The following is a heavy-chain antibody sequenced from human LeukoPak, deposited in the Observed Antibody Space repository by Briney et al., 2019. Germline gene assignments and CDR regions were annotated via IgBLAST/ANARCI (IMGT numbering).Heavy chain of an antibody. CDR1: GFTFSNYA. V-gene: IGHV3-23*01. D-gene: IGHD3-16*02. J-gene: IGHJ4*02. CDR2: FSGSGGRT. Sequence: PGGSLRLSCAASGFTFSNYAMSWVRQAPGKGLECISGFSGSGGRTFYADSVKGRFTISRDNSKNTLYVQMNSLRAEDTAVYYCARWLGAIAWPYYFDYWGQGTLVTVSS. CDR3: ARWLGAIAWPYYFDY.